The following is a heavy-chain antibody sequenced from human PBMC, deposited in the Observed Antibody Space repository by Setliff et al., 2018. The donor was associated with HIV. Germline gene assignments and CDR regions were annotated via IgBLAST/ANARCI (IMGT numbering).Heavy chain of an antibody. CDR1: GGSISRSSYY. V-gene: IGHV4-39*02. CDR2: IYYSGST. J-gene: IGHJ4*02. CDR3: ARDYFGSLDY. Sequence: PSETLSLTCTVSGGSISRSSYYWGWIRQPPGKGLEWIGSIYYSGSTYYNPSLKSRVTISVDTSKNQVSLKLSSVTAADTAAYYCARDYFGSLDYWGQGTLVTVSS. D-gene: IGHD3-10*01.